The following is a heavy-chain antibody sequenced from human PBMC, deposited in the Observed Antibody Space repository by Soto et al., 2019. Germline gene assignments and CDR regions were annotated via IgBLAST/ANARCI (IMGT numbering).Heavy chain of an antibody. Sequence: GGSLRLSCSASGFTFSSYAMHWVRQAPGKGLEYVSAINSNGGSTYYADSVKGRFTISRDNSKYILYLQMSSLRAEDTAVYYCVKPNYYSSVWGSPGFDPWGQGTLVTVS. V-gene: IGHV3-64D*08. CDR1: GFTFSSYA. J-gene: IGHJ5*02. CDR3: VKPNYYSSVWGSPGFDP. D-gene: IGHD6-19*01. CDR2: INSNGGST.